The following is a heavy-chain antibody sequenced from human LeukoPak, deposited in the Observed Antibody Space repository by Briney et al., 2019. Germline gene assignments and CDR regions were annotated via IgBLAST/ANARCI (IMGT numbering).Heavy chain of an antibody. CDR2: ISSSSSYI. CDR1: GFTFSSYS. V-gene: IGHV3-21*01. CDR3: ARDGSGYYLLDY. Sequence: GGSLRLSCAASGFTFSSYSMNWVRQAPGEGLEWVSSISSSSSYIYYADSVKGRFTISRDNAKNSLYLQMNSLRAEDTAVYYCARDGSGYYLLDYWGQGTLVTVSS. J-gene: IGHJ4*02. D-gene: IGHD3-22*01.